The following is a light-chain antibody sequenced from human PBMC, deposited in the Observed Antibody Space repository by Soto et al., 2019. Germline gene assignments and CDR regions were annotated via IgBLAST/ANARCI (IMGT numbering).Light chain of an antibody. CDR1: QSVGGD. V-gene: IGKV3-15*01. CDR3: QESYNLHT. CDR2: GAS. J-gene: IGKJ4*01. Sequence: EIVMTQSPATLSVSPGERATLSCRASQSVGGDLTWYQQKPGQAPRLLIYGASTRATGVPARFSGSGSGTEFTLTISGLQPEDFATYYCQESYNLHTFGGGTKVEIK.